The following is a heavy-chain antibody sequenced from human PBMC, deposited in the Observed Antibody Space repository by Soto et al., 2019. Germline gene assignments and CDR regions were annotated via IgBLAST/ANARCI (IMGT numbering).Heavy chain of an antibody. CDR1: GFTFSSYG. V-gene: IGHV3-30*18. CDR2: ISYDGSNK. J-gene: IGHJ4*02. D-gene: IGHD5-18*01. Sequence: GGSLRLSCAASGFTFSSYGMHWVRQAPGKGLEWVAVISYDGSNKYYADSVKGRFTISRDNSKNTLYLQMNSLRAEDTAVYYCAKSRGYSYGPTFDYWGQGTLVTVSS. CDR3: AKSRGYSYGPTFDY.